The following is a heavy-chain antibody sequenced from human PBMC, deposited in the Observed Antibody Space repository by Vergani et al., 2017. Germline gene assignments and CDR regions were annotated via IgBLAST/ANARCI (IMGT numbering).Heavy chain of an antibody. V-gene: IGHV3-21*01. Sequence: EVQLVESGGGLVKPGGSLRLSCAASGFTFSSYSMNWVRQAPGKGLEWVSSISSSSSYIYYEDSVKGRFTISRDNAKNSLYLQINSLRAEDTAVYYCARPQVVGSNNWFDPWGQGTLVTVSS. CDR3: ARPQVVGSNNWFDP. J-gene: IGHJ5*02. CDR1: GFTFSSYS. CDR2: ISSSSSYI. D-gene: IGHD2-15*01.